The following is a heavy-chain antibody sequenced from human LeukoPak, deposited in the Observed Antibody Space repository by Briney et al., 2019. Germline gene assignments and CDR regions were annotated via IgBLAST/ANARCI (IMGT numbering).Heavy chain of an antibody. V-gene: IGHV4-34*01. CDR3: ARLGGFWSGYYTPPQFDY. CDR2: INHSGST. CDR1: GGSFSGYY. J-gene: IGHJ4*02. Sequence: SETLSLTCAVYGGSFSGYYWSWIRQPPGKGLEWIGEINHSGSTNYNPSLKSRVTISVDTSKNQFSLKLSSVTAADTAVYYCARLGGFWSGYYTPPQFDYWGQGTLVTVSS. D-gene: IGHD3-3*01.